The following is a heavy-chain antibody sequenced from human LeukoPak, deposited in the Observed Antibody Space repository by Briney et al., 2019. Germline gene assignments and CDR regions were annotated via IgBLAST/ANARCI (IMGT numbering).Heavy chain of an antibody. V-gene: IGHV3-64*02. Sequence: GGSLRLSCGASGFTLSSYDMYWIRQAPGKGPEYVSAIIIGGSPFYADSVEGRFTISRDNSKNTLYLQMGSLTAEDMAVYYCSRGHGDYWGQGTLVTVSS. CDR3: SRGHGDY. J-gene: IGHJ4*02. CDR2: IIIGGSP. CDR1: GFTLSSYD.